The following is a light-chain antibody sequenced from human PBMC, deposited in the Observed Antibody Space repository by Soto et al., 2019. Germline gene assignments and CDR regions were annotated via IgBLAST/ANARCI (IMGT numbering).Light chain of an antibody. V-gene: IGKV3D-20*02. CDR1: ESVSSIY. J-gene: IGKJ4*01. CDR3: QQRSNWPLT. Sequence: ENVLTQSPGTLSLSPGERATLSCRASESVSSIYVAWYQQKPGQAPRLLIYGASTRATGIPARFSGSGSGTEFTLTISSLQSEDFAVYYCQQRSNWPLTFGGGTKVDI. CDR2: GAS.